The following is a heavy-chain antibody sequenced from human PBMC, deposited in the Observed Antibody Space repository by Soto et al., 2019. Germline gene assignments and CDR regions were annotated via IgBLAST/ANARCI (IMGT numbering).Heavy chain of an antibody. CDR1: GFSLTTYGVG. CDR3: AHRLTLNSDCNSGRFDY. Sequence: QITLKESGPTLVKPTQTLTLTCTFSGFSLTTYGVGVGWVRQPPGKALEWLALIYWDDDKRYSPSLKSRLTITKDTSKHHVVLTMTHMDPVDTATYSCAHRLTLNSDCNSGRFDYWGQGTLVTVSS. V-gene: IGHV2-5*02. D-gene: IGHD2-15*01. J-gene: IGHJ4*02. CDR2: IYWDDDK.